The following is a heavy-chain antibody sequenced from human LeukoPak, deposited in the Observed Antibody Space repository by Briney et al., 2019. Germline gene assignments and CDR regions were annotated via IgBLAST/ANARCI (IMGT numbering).Heavy chain of an antibody. CDR3: ARESRGEGFDP. Sequence: GGSLRLSCAASGFTFTAYYMHWVRQAPGQGLEWMGWINPNSGGTNYAQKFQGRVTMTRDTSISTAYMELSRLRSDDTAVYYCARESRGEGFDPWGQGTLVTVSS. CDR2: INPNSGGT. CDR1: GFTFTAYY. V-gene: IGHV1-2*02. J-gene: IGHJ5*02.